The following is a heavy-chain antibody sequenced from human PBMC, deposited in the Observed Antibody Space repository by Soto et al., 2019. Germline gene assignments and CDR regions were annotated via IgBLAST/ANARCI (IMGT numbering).Heavy chain of an antibody. J-gene: IGHJ4*02. CDR1: GFTLSGYA. CDR3: VKKPLELQMSDY. Sequence: GGSLRLSCAASGFTLSGYAMDWVRQAPGKGLEYVSGISSNGVGTYYANSVQGRFTISRDNSKNTVYLQMGSLRPEDMVVYYCVKKPLELQMSDYWGQGTLVTDSS. V-gene: IGHV3-64*01. D-gene: IGHD1-26*01. CDR2: ISSNGVGT.